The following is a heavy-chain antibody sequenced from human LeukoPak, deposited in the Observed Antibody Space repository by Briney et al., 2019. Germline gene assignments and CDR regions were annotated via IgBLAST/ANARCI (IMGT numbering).Heavy chain of an antibody. CDR3: VRDGRSPGAYRRFDY. J-gene: IGHJ4*02. D-gene: IGHD4-17*01. V-gene: IGHV3-33*01. CDR1: GFTFSSYG. Sequence: TGGSLRLSCAASGFTFSSYGMHWVRQAPGKGLEWVAAIWYDGSIQYYADSVKGRFTLSRDNAKNSVHLQMNSLGAGDTAVYYCVRDGRSPGAYRRFDYWGQGTLVTVSS. CDR2: IWYDGSIQ.